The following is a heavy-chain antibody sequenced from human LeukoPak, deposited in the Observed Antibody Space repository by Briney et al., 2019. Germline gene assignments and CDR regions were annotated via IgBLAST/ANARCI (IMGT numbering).Heavy chain of an antibody. J-gene: IGHJ4*02. CDR1: GFTVSGTY. CDR2: IYSGGST. Sequence: GGSLRLSCAASGFTVSGTYMSWVRQAPGKGPEWVSVIYSGGSTQYADSVKGRFTISRDNAKNSLYLQMNSLRAEDTAVYYCARDFDYFDYWGQGTLGTVSS. V-gene: IGHV3-53*01. CDR3: ARDFDYFDY. D-gene: IGHD3-3*01.